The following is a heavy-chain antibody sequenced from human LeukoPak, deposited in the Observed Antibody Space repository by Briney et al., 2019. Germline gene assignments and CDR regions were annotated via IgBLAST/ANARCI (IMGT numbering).Heavy chain of an antibody. CDR3: AKAVAARWLDP. J-gene: IGHJ5*02. CDR2: IKEDGSEK. Sequence: GGSLRLSCAASGFTFSSYWMSWVRQAPGKGLECVANIKEDGSEKNYVDSVKGRFTISRDNAKNSLYLQMNSLRAEDTAVYYCAKAVAARWLDPWGQGTLVIV. D-gene: IGHD6-19*01. CDR1: GFTFSSYW. V-gene: IGHV3-7*01.